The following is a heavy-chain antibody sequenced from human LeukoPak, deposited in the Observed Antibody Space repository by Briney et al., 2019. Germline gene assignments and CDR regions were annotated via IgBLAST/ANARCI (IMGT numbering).Heavy chain of an antibody. CDR1: GGSISSGSYY. Sequence: SQTLSLTCTVSGGSISSGSYYWSWIRQPAGKGLEWIGRIYTSGSTNYNPSLKSRVTISVDTSKNQFSLKLSSVTAADTAVYYCARDRIAVAGMGSGLDYWGQGTLVTVSS. J-gene: IGHJ4*02. D-gene: IGHD6-19*01. CDR2: IYTSGST. V-gene: IGHV4-61*02. CDR3: ARDRIAVAGMGSGLDY.